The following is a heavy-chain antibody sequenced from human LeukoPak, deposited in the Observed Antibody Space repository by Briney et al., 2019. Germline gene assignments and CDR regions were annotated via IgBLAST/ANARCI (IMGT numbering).Heavy chain of an antibody. Sequence: GASVKVSCKASGYTFTSYGISWVRQAPGQGLEWVGWLSPYSGNTNYAQKVQGRVIMTADTSTSTAYMELRGLRSDDTAMYFCTRLGAYSPPSTGGNAFDIWGQGTMVTVSS. J-gene: IGHJ3*02. CDR2: LSPYSGNT. CDR3: TRLGAYSPPSTGGNAFDI. CDR1: GYTFTSYG. D-gene: IGHD1-26*01. V-gene: IGHV1-18*01.